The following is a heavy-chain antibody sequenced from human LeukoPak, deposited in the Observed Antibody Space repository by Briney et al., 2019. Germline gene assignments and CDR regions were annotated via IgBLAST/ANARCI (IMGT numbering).Heavy chain of an antibody. J-gene: IGHJ4*02. V-gene: IGHV3-48*03. CDR3: AKSLFLDGDYAVFDC. Sequence: GGSLRLSCAASGFTFSSYEMNWVRQAPGKGLEWVSYISRSGSTIYYADSVKGRCTISRDNSKNTLYLQMNSLRGEDTAVYYCAKSLFLDGDYAVFDCWGQGTLVTVSS. D-gene: IGHD4-17*01. CDR2: ISRSGSTI. CDR1: GFTFSSYE.